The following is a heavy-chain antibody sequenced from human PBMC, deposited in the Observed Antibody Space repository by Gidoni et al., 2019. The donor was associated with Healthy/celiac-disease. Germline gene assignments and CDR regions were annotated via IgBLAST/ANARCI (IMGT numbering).Heavy chain of an antibody. CDR2: IYWDEDK. V-gene: IGHV2-5*02. J-gene: IGHJ4*02. Sequence: QITLKESGPTLVKPTQTLTLTCTFSGFSLSTSGVGVGWIRQPPGKALEWLALIYWDEDKRYSPSLKSRLTITKDTSKNQVVLTMTNMDPVDPATYYCAHSPRRSRGPKYYFDSWGQGTLVTVSS. D-gene: IGHD2-2*01. CDR1: GFSLSTSGVG. CDR3: AHSPRRSRGPKYYFDS.